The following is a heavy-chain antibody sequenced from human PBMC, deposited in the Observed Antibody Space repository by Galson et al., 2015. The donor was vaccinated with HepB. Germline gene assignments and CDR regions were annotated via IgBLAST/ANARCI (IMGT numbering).Heavy chain of an antibody. CDR2: IWYDGSKK. V-gene: IGHV3-33*06. Sequence: SLRLSCAASGFTFSSYGMHWVRQAPGKGLEWVALIWYDGSKKYYADSVKGRFTISRDNSKNTLYLQMNSLRAEDTAVYHCAKAPSMVQGLDYWGQGTLVTVSS. CDR1: GFTFSSYG. J-gene: IGHJ4*02. D-gene: IGHD3-10*01. CDR3: AKAPSMVQGLDY.